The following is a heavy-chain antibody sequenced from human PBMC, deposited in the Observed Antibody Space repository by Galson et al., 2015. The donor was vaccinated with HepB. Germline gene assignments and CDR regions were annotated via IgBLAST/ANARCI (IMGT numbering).Heavy chain of an antibody. D-gene: IGHD6-19*01. Sequence: SETLSLTCTVSGGSISSSSYYWGWIRQPPGKGLEWIGSIYYSGSTYYNPSLKSRVTISVDTSKNQFSLKLSSVTAADTAVYYCARQQWLVYGWRGHLDYWGQGTLVTVSS. CDR2: IYYSGST. J-gene: IGHJ4*02. CDR3: ARQQWLVYGWRGHLDY. V-gene: IGHV4-39*01. CDR1: GGSISSSSYY.